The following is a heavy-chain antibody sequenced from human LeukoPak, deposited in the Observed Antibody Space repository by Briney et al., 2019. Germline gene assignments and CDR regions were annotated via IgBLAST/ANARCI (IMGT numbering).Heavy chain of an antibody. CDR1: GGTFSSYA. CDR3: AAVVPAVMGYFDY. Sequence: ASVKVSCKASGGTFSSYALSWVRQAPGQGLEWMGGIIPIFGTANYAQKFQGRVTITADESTSTAYMELSSLRSEDTAVYYCAAVVPAVMGYFDYWGQETLVTVSS. CDR2: IIPIFGTA. D-gene: IGHD2-2*01. J-gene: IGHJ4*02. V-gene: IGHV1-69*13.